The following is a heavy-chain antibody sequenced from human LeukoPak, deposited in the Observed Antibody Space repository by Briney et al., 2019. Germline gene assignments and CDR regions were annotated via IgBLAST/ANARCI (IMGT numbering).Heavy chain of an antibody. J-gene: IGHJ4*02. CDR3: ARAVADTEFDY. D-gene: IGHD6-19*01. Sequence: SQTLSLTCAISGDSVSSNSATWSWIRQSPSRGLEWLGRTYYRSKWYNDYAVSVQSRISISPDTSKNQFSLQLNSVTPEDTAVYFCARAVADTEFDYWGQGTLVTVSS. CDR1: GDSVSSNSAT. CDR2: TYYRSKWYN. V-gene: IGHV6-1*01.